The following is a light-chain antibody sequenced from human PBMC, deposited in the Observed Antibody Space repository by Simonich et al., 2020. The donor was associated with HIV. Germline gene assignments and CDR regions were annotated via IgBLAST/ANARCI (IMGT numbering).Light chain of an antibody. CDR1: QTFLYSSKNKNY. Sequence: DIVMTQSPDSLVVSLGERATINCKSSQTFLYSSKNKNYLAWYQQKPGQPPKLLIYWASTRQSGVPDRFSGSGSGTDFTLTISSLQAEDVAVYYCQQYNKWPPYTFGQGTKLEIK. V-gene: IGKV4-1*01. J-gene: IGKJ2*01. CDR3: QQYNKWPPYT. CDR2: WAS.